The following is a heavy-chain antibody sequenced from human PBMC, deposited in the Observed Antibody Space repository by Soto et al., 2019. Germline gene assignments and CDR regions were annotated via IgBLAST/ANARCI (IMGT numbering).Heavy chain of an antibody. J-gene: IGHJ5*02. Sequence: SETLSLTCAVSGGSISSSNWWSWVRQPPGKGLEWIGEIYHSGSTNYNPSLKSRVTISVDKSKNQFSLKLSSVTAADTAVYYCASHLGYCSGGSCPWGQGTLVTVSS. CDR1: GGSISSSNW. D-gene: IGHD2-15*01. CDR2: IYHSGST. V-gene: IGHV4-4*02. CDR3: ASHLGYCSGGSCP.